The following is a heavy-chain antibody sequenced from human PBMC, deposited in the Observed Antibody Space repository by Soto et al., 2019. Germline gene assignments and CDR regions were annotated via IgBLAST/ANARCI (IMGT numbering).Heavy chain of an antibody. V-gene: IGHV4-31*11. CDR1: GASVTSAGSY. CDR2: IYFDGTT. D-gene: IGHD4-17*01. J-gene: IGHJ4*02. Sequence: QVQLQESGPGLVKPSQTLSLTCDVSGASVTSAGSYWVWIRQRPGQGLEWIRYIYFDGTTYYNQSLKSRGLISADTSRNQFYLSLSFLTAADTAVYDCATRTTETTSDYWGQGTLVTVSS. CDR3: ATRTTETTSDY.